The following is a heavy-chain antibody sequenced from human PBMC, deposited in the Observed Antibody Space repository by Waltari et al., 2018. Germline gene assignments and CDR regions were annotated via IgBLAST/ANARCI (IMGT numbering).Heavy chain of an antibody. Sequence: QVQLQESGPGLVKPSETLSLTCAVSGYSISSGYYWGWIRQPPGKGLEWIGSIDHSGSTYYNPSLKSRVTISVDTSKNQFSLKLSSVTAADTAVYYCARHADGVDWFDPWGQGTLVTVSS. J-gene: IGHJ5*02. CDR1: GYSISSGYY. CDR3: ARHADGVDWFDP. D-gene: IGHD3-10*01. CDR2: IDHSGST. V-gene: IGHV4-38-2*01.